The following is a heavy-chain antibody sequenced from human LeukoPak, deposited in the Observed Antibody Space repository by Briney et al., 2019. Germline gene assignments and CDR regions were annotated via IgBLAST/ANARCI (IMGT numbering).Heavy chain of an antibody. CDR2: IKQDGSEK. CDR1: GFTFSSYW. Sequence: GGSLRLFCAASGFTFSSYWMSWVRQAPGKGLEWVANIKQDGSEKYYVDSVKGRFTISRDNAKNSLYLQMNSLRAEDTAVYYCARVAVRGSYYFDYWGQGTLVTVSS. CDR3: ARVAVRGSYYFDY. V-gene: IGHV3-7*01. J-gene: IGHJ4*02. D-gene: IGHD1-26*01.